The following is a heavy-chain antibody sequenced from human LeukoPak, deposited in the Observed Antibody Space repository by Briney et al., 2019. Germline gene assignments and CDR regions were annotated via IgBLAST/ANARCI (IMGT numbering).Heavy chain of an antibody. CDR1: GYSFTSYC. CDR2: IYPGHSDT. V-gene: IGHV5-51*01. CDR3: ARHIGYCSSTSCLHHNRNYYYYYYMDV. Sequence: SLKISSKGSGYSFTSYCIGWLRQMPGKSLEYIGNIYPGHSDTRYTPSFQSQVTISADKSISPDYLQWSSLKASDTDMYYCARHIGYCSSTSCLHHNRNYYYYYYMDVWGKGTTVTVSS. D-gene: IGHD2-2*01. J-gene: IGHJ6*03.